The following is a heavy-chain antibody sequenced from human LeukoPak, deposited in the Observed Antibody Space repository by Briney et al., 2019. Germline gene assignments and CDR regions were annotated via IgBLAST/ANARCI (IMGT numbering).Heavy chain of an antibody. D-gene: IGHD4-11*01. Sequence: ASVKVSCKASGGSFDTYTFNWVRQAPGQGLEWMGGIIPFLDTANYAQKFQGRVTVTADKSTSTAYMELSSLRSEDTAVYYCASQPMTTVTTLGYWGQGTLVTVSS. CDR1: GGSFDTYT. CDR3: ASQPMTTVTTLGY. J-gene: IGHJ4*02. CDR2: IIPFLDTA. V-gene: IGHV1-69*06.